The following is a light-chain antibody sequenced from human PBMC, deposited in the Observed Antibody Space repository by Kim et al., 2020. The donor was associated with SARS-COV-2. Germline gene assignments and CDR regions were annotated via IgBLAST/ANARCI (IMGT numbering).Light chain of an antibody. J-gene: IGKJ5*01. V-gene: IGKV2-30*01. CDR1: QSLVYNDGNTY. Sequence: PASISCRSSQSLVYNDGNTYLSWFQQRPGQSPRRLIYQVSNRDSGVPDRFSGSGSGTDFTLKISRVEAEDVGVYYCMQGTHRPATFGQGTRLEIK. CDR3: MQGTHRPAT. CDR2: QVS.